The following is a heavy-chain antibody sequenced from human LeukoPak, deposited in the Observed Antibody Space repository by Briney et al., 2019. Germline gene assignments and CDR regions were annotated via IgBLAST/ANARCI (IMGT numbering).Heavy chain of an antibody. CDR3: ASSLLGYCSGGSCYRYYFDY. D-gene: IGHD2-15*01. J-gene: IGHJ4*02. CDR2: IYHVGTT. Sequence: PSETLSLTCTVSGNTISSGYYWGWIRQPPGKGLEWIGIYHVGTTDYNPSLKSRVTISVDTSKNQLSLKLSSVTAADTAVYYCASSLLGYCSGGSCYRYYFDYWGQGTLVTVSS. CDR1: GNTISSGYY. V-gene: IGHV4-38-2*02.